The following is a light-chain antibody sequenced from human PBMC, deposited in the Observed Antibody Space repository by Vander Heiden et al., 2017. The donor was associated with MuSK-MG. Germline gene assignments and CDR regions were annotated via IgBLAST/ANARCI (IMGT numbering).Light chain of an antibody. CDR2: YDR. J-gene: IGLJ3*02. CDR1: NIRSKT. CDR3: QVWDSSAEHPV. V-gene: IGLV3-21*04. Sequence: SYVLTQPPSVSVAPGETATITCGGDNIRSKTVHWYQQRPGQAPLLVIYYDRDRPSGIPERFSGSNSENTATLTINRVEAGDEADYYCQVWDSSAEHPVFGGGTKVTVL.